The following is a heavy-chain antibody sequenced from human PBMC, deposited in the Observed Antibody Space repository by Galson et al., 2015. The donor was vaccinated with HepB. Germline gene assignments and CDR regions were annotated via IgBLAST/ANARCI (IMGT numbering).Heavy chain of an antibody. CDR3: ARTAPERSYSSSPNFDY. D-gene: IGHD6-6*01. CDR2: ISSSSSTI. Sequence: SLRLSCAASGFTFSSYSMNWVRQAPGKGLEWVSYISSSSSTIYYADSVKGRFTISRDNAKNSLYLQMNSLRDEDTAVYYCARTAPERSYSSSPNFDYWGQGTLVTVSS. J-gene: IGHJ4*02. CDR1: GFTFSSYS. V-gene: IGHV3-48*02.